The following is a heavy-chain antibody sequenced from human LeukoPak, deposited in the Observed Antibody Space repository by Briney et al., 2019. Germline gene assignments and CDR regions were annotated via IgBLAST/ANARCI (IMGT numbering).Heavy chain of an antibody. CDR3: ARGVRGFRSEAFYYYMDV. D-gene: IGHD3-10*01. J-gene: IGHJ6*03. V-gene: IGHV1-8*01. CDR1: GCTFTSYD. CDR2: TNPNSGNT. Sequence: ASVKVSCKGSGCTFTSYDINWVRQATGHGLEWMGWTNPNSGNTGYAQKFQGRVTMTRNTSISTAYMELSSLRSEDTAVYYCARGVRGFRSEAFYYYMDVWGKGTTVTVSS.